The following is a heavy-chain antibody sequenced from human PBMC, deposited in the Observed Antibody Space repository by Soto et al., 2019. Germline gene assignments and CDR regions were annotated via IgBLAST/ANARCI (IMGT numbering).Heavy chain of an antibody. D-gene: IGHD2-2*01. J-gene: IGHJ4*02. V-gene: IGHV3-33*01. CDR3: ARDRLVPAAMTF. CDR1: GFTFSSYG. Sequence: QVQLVESGGGVVQPGRSLRLSCAASGFTFSSYGMHWVRQAPGKGLEWVAVIWYDGSNKYYADSVKGRFTISRDNSKNTLYLQMNSLRAEDTAVYYCARDRLVPAAMTFWGQGTLVTVSS. CDR2: IWYDGSNK.